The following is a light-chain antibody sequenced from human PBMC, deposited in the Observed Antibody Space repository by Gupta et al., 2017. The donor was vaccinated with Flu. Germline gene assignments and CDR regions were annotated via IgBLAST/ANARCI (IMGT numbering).Light chain of an antibody. CDR3: QQSYSIPLT. CDR1: RFIGTY. V-gene: IGKV1-39*01. J-gene: IGKJ4*02. CDR2: TAS. Sequence: DIQMTQSPSSLSASVGDRVTITCRTSRFIGTYLNWHQQKPGKAPKLLIHTASSLQSGVPSRFSGSGSGTDFTLTIRSLQPEDCATSYCQQSYSIPLTFGGGTKVEIK.